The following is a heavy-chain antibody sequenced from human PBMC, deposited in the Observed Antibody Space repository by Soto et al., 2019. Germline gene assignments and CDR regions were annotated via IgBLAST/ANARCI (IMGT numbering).Heavy chain of an antibody. Sequence: QVQLQESGPGLVKPSQTLSLTCTVSGGSISSGGYYWSWIRQHPGKGLEGIGYIYHSGNTYYNPSLNSRVTISVDMSENQFSLKLSSVTAADTAVYYCAREGYNYNGMDVWGQGTTVTVSS. J-gene: IGHJ6*02. CDR1: GGSISSGGYY. V-gene: IGHV4-31*03. CDR2: IYHSGNT. CDR3: AREGYNYNGMDV.